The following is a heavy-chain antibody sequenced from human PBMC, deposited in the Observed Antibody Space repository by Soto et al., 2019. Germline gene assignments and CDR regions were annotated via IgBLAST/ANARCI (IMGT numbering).Heavy chain of an antibody. Sequence: QVQLVQSGAEVKKPGASVKVSCKASGYTFTNAGISWVRQAPGHGLEGMGWMSAYNGNTNYAQKFQGRVTMTTDTSTSTAYMGVRSLKFDDSAVYYCARGSTPFDYWGQGTLVTVSS. D-gene: IGHD2-15*01. CDR3: ARGSTPFDY. CDR1: GYTFTNAG. V-gene: IGHV1-18*01. J-gene: IGHJ4*02. CDR2: MSAYNGNT.